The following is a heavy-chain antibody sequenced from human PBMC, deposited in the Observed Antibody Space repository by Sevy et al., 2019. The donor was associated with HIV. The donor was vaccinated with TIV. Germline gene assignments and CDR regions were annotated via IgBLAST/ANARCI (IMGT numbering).Heavy chain of an antibody. CDR2: IRGSYNST. CDR1: GFTFSIYA. CDR3: AKDLYYDTSLFDY. D-gene: IGHD3-22*01. Sequence: GGSLRLSCAASGFTFSIYAMSWVRQAPGKGLEWVSGIRGSYNSTYYADSVKGRFTISRDNSKNTLYLQMNSLRAEDTAVYYCAKDLYYDTSLFDYWGQGTLVTVSS. J-gene: IGHJ4*02. V-gene: IGHV3-23*01.